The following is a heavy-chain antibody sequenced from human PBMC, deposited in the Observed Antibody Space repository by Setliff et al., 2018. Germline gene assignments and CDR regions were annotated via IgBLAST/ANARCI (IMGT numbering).Heavy chain of an antibody. Sequence: SETLSLTCTVYGGPLSGFSWNWIRQSPGGGLEWIGEITDTGRTKYIPSLKSRVTISVDTSKNQISLKLSSMTAADTAVYYCARGHPPSDSSGYYYAYWGQGTLVTVSS. D-gene: IGHD3-22*01. CDR2: ITDTGRT. CDR3: ARGHPPSDSSGYYYAY. J-gene: IGHJ4*02. CDR1: GGPLSGFS. V-gene: IGHV4-34*01.